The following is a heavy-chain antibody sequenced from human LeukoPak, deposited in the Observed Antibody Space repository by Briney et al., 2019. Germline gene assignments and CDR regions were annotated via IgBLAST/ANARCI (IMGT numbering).Heavy chain of an antibody. CDR1: GFTVSSNY. D-gene: IGHD2-21*02. Sequence: GGSLRLSCAASGFTVSSNYVSWVRQAPGMGLEWVSVIFSDGSTYYADSVKGRFTISRDNSKNTLYLQMNNLRAEDTAVYYCARVMTAITNWFDHWGQGTLVTVSS. J-gene: IGHJ5*02. CDR3: ARVMTAITNWFDH. V-gene: IGHV3-66*01. CDR2: IFSDGST.